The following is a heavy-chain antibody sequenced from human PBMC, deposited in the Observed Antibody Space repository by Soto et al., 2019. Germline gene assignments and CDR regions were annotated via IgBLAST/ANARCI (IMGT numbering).Heavy chain of an antibody. Sequence: ASVKVSCKASGYTFTNYDINWVRQATGQGLEWMGWMNPNTGKTGYAQKFQGRVTMTRDTSIDTAYMELTRLRSEDTAVYYCARPDYYDNTGVNWFDPWGTGTLVTVPS. V-gene: IGHV1-8*01. J-gene: IGHJ5*02. CDR3: ARPDYYDNTGVNWFDP. D-gene: IGHD3-22*01. CDR1: GYTFTNYD. CDR2: MNPNTGKT.